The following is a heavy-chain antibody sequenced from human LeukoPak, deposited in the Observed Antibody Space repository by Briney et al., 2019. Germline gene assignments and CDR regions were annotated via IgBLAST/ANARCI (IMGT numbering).Heavy chain of an antibody. CDR3: ARVSWFPGTSYYYMDV. V-gene: IGHV4-59*01. CDR1: GGSISSYY. J-gene: IGHJ6*03. Sequence: SETLSLTCTVSGGSISSYYWSWIRQPPGKGLEWIGYIQYSGSTNYNPSLKSRVTISVDTSKNQFSLKLSSVTAADTAVYYCARVSWFPGTSYYYMDVWGKGTPVTVSS. CDR2: IQYSGST. D-gene: IGHD1-1*01.